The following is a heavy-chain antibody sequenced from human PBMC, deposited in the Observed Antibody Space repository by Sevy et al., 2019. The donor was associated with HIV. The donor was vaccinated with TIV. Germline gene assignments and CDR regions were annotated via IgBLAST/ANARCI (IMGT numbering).Heavy chain of an antibody. D-gene: IGHD6-13*01. V-gene: IGHV3-23*01. CDR2: ISGGGGST. CDR3: ANGGGAAAGFDY. CDR1: GFTFSSYA. J-gene: IGHJ4*02. Sequence: GESLKISCAASGFTFSSYAMSWVRQAPGKGLEWVSAISGGGGSTYYADSVKGRFTISRDNSKNTLYLQMNSLRAEDTAVYYCANGGGAAAGFDYWGQGTLVTVSS.